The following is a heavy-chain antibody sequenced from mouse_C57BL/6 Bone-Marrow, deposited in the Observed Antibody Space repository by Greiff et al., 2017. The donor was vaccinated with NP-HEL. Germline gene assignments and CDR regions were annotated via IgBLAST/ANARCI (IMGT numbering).Heavy chain of an antibody. D-gene: IGHD2-3*01. Sequence: VKLQQPGAELVMPGASVKLSCKASGYTFTSYWMHWVKQRPGQGLEWIGEIDPSDSYTNYNQKFKGKSTLTVDKSSSTAYMQLSSLTSEDSAVYYCARRSYDGYYGYFDYWGQGTTLTVSS. CDR1: GYTFTSYW. V-gene: IGHV1-69*01. J-gene: IGHJ2*01. CDR2: IDPSDSYT. CDR3: ARRSYDGYYGYFDY.